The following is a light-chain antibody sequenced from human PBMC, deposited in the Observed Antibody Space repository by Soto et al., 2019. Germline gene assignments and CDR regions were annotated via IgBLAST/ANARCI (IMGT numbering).Light chain of an antibody. CDR2: DAS. CDR1: QSVSSY. Sequence: EIVMTQSPATLSVSPGERATLSCSASQSVSSYLAWYQQKPGQAPRLLIYDASNRATGIPARFSGSRSGTDFTLTISSLQPEDVATYYCQKYNSAPLTFGGGTKVDIK. J-gene: IGKJ4*01. V-gene: IGKV3D-15*01. CDR3: QKYNSAPLT.